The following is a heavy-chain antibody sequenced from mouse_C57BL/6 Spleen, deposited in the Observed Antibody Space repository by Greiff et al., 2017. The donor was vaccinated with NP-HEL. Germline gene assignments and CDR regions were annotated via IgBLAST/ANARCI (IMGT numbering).Heavy chain of an antibody. CDR2: IYPGDGDT. J-gene: IGHJ2*01. CDR1: GYAFSSSW. D-gene: IGHD2-3*01. CDR3: ARDDGYYPLPGY. Sequence: QVQLQQSGPELVKPGASVKISCKASGYAFSSSWMNWVKQRPGKGLEWIGRIYPGDGDTNYNGKFKGKATLTADKSSSTAYMQLSSLTSEDSAVYFCARDDGYYPLPGYWGQGTTLTVSS. V-gene: IGHV1-82*01.